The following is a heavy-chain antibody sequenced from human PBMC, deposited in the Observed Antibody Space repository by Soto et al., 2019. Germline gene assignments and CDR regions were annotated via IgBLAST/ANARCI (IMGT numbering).Heavy chain of an antibody. D-gene: IGHD3-22*01. Sequence: QVQLQESGPGLVKPSQTLSLTCTVSGGSISSGDYYWSWIRQPPGKGLEWIGYIYYSGSTYYNPSLRSRVTISVDTAKNQFSLKLSSVTAADTAVYYCASSPAGYYDSSGQHVNAFDIWGQGTMVTVSS. J-gene: IGHJ3*02. CDR3: ASSPAGYYDSSGQHVNAFDI. CDR2: IYYSGST. CDR1: GGSISSGDYY. V-gene: IGHV4-30-4*01.